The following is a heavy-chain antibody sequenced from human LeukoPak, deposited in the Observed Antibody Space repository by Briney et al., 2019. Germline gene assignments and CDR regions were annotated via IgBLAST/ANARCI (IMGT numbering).Heavy chain of an antibody. CDR2: ISSSSSYI. D-gene: IGHD2-2*01. Sequence: GGSLRLSCAASGFTFSSYSMNWVRQAPGKGLEWVSSISSSSSYIYYADSVKGRLTISRDNAKNSLYLQMNSLRAEDTAVYYCATLYCSSTSCYDYWGQGTLVTVSS. CDR3: ATLYCSSTSCYDY. J-gene: IGHJ4*02. CDR1: GFTFSSYS. V-gene: IGHV3-21*01.